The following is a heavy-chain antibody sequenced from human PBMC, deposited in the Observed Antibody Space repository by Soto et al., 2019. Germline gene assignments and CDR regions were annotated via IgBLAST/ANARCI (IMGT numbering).Heavy chain of an antibody. CDR3: ARGRDTADGDFDY. CDR2: IIPIFGTA. Sequence: ASVKVSCKASGGTFSSYAISWVRQAPGQGLEWMGGIIPIFGTANYAQKFQGRVTITADESTRTAYMELSSLGSEETAVYYCARGRDTADGDFDYWGQGTLVTVSS. J-gene: IGHJ4*02. CDR1: GGTFSSYA. V-gene: IGHV1-69*13. D-gene: IGHD5-18*01.